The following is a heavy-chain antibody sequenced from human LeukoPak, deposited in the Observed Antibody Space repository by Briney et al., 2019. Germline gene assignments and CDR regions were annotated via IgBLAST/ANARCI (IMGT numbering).Heavy chain of an antibody. CDR3: ARRHRRSYYYDSSGYSDY. CDR1: GGSFSGYY. Sequence: SETLSLTCAVYGGSFSGYYWSWLRQPPGKGLEWLGEINHSGSTNYNPSLKSRVTISVDTSKNQFSLKLSSVTAADTAVYYCARRHRRSYYYDSSGYSDYWGQGTLVTVSS. CDR2: INHSGST. D-gene: IGHD3-22*01. J-gene: IGHJ4*02. V-gene: IGHV4-34*01.